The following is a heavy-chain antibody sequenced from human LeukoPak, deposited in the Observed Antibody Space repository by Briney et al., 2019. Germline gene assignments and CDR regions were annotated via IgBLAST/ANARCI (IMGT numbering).Heavy chain of an antibody. V-gene: IGHV3-23*01. CDR2: ISGSGGST. CDR3: AKDVRYCSGTTCYFSGMDV. CDR1: GFTFTNYA. J-gene: IGHJ6*02. Sequence: PGRSLRLSCAASGFTFTNYAMSWVRQAPGKGLEWVSAISGSGGSTYYADSVKGRFTISRDNSKNTLYLQMNSLRAEDTAVHYCAKDVRYCSGTTCYFSGMDVWGQGTTVTVSS. D-gene: IGHD2-2*01.